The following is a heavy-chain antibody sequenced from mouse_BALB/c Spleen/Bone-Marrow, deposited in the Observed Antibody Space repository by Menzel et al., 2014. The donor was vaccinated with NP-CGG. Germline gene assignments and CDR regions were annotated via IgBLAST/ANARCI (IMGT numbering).Heavy chain of an antibody. D-gene: IGHD2-1*01. CDR2: IWAGGST. CDR1: GFSLTSYG. J-gene: IGHJ2*01. Sequence: VKLVESGPGLVSPSQSLSIPCTVSGFSLTSYGVHWVRQPPGKGLEWLGVIWAGGSTNYNSALMSRLSISKDNSKSQVFLKMNSLQTDDTAMYYCARSPQRTTMIGYWGQGTTLTVSS. V-gene: IGHV2-9*02. CDR3: ARSPQRTTMIGY.